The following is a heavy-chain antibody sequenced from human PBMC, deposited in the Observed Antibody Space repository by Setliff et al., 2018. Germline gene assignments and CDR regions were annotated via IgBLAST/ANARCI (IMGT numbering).Heavy chain of an antibody. CDR2: MSPVYGIA. CDR1: GYAFITSG. CDR3: VRGPGPSVVVAIPFDH. Sequence: GPSVKVSCKTSGYAFITSGMSWVRQAPGQGLEWMGWMSPVYGIANYARKFQGRVTLTADTSTTTAYLELASLRDDATAVYYCVRGPGPSVVVAIPFDHWGQGSLVTVSS. V-gene: IGHV1-18*01. J-gene: IGHJ4*02. D-gene: IGHD5-12*01.